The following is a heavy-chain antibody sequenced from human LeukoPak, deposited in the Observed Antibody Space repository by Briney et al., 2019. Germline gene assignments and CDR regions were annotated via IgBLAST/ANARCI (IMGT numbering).Heavy chain of an antibody. CDR3: ARDVSGSYFDY. CDR1: GFTFNNYA. J-gene: IGHJ4*02. D-gene: IGHD1-26*01. CDR2: ISASGVMT. V-gene: IGHV3-23*01. Sequence: GGSLRLSCAASGFTFNNYAMTWVRQAPGKGLGWVSSISASGVMTYYADSVKGRFTISRDNSKNTLYLQMNSLRAEDTAVYYCARDVSGSYFDYWGQGTLVTVSS.